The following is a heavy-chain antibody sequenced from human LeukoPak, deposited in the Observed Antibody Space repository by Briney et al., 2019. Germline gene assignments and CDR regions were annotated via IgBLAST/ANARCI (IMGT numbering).Heavy chain of an antibody. CDR3: ARGYASTSQLDP. CDR1: GFTFSSYA. CDR2: ISFDGSNK. V-gene: IGHV3-30*03. D-gene: IGHD6-13*01. J-gene: IGHJ5*02. Sequence: GGSLRLSCVASGFTFSSYAMHWVRQAPGKGLEWVAVISFDGSNKYYADSVKGRFTISRDNSKNTLYLQVSAEDTAIYYCARGYASTSQLDPWGQGTLVTVSS.